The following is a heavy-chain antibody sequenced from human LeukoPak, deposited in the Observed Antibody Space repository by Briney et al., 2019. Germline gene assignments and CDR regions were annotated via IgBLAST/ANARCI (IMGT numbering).Heavy chain of an antibody. V-gene: IGHV3-53*01. CDR1: GFSFSNYA. J-gene: IGHJ4*02. Sequence: GGSLRLSCAASGFSFSNYAMHWVRQAPGKGLEWGSVISSGGSTYYADSVKGRFAISRDNSKNTLYLQMNNLRADDTAVYYCARGGWQQLDYWGQGTLVTVSS. CDR2: ISSGGST. D-gene: IGHD6-13*01. CDR3: ARGGWQQLDY.